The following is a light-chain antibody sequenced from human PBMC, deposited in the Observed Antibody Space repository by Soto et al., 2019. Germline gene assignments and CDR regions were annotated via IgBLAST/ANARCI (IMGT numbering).Light chain of an antibody. CDR3: CTYAGGYTYL. V-gene: IGLV2-11*01. CDR2: DVA. CDR1: GNDVGAYNY. J-gene: IGLJ1*01. Sequence: QDVLTQPLSVSWSPGHSVTISCTGTGNDVGAYNYVSWYQQHPGRPPKLMIYDVARWPSGVPDRFSGSKSGNTASLTISGLQAEDEADYFCCTYAGGYTYLFGTGTKATVL.